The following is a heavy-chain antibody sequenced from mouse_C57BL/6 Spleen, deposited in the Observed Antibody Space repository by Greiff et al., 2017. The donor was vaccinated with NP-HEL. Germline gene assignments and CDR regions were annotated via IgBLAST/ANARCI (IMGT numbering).Heavy chain of an antibody. J-gene: IGHJ1*03. CDR2: INYDGSST. CDR1: GFTFSDYY. D-gene: IGHD1-1*02. Sequence: EVMLVEPEGGLVQPGSSMKLSCTASGFTFSDYYMAWVRQVPEKGLEWVANINYDGSSTYYLDSLKSRFIISRDNAKNILYLQMSSLKSEDTATYYCARDAGRSYWYFDVWGTGTTVTVSS. CDR3: ARDAGRSYWYFDV. V-gene: IGHV5-16*01.